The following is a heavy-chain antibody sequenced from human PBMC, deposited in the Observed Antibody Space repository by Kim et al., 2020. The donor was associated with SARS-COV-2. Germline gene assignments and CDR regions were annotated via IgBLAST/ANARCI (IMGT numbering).Heavy chain of an antibody. CDR1: GFTFSSYD. Sequence: GGSLRLSCAASGFTFSSYDMHWVRQATGKGLEWVSAIGTAGDTYYPGSVKGRFTISRENAKNSLYLQMNSLRAGDTAVYYCARGHSYALFYYFDYWGQGTLVTVSS. D-gene: IGHD5-18*01. CDR2: IGTAGDT. J-gene: IGHJ4*02. V-gene: IGHV3-13*01. CDR3: ARGHSYALFYYFDY.